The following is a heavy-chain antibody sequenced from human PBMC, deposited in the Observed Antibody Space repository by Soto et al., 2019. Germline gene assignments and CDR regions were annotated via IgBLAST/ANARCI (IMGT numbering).Heavy chain of an antibody. V-gene: IGHV3-43*01. CDR2: ISWDGGST. J-gene: IGHJ5*02. CDR3: AKHLGDSINRGGGLDP. D-gene: IGHD3-22*01. CDR1: PFSFDDYS. Sequence: SLRVPWVSYPFSFDDYSMPRLRQAAGRGLEWVSLISWDGGSTYYADSVKGRFTISRDNSKKSLYLQMNSLRTEDTALYYCAKHLGDSINRGGGLDPWGQGTMVTVSS.